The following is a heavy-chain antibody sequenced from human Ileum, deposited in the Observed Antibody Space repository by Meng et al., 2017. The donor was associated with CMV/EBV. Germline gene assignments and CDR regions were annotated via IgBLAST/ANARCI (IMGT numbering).Heavy chain of an antibody. CDR3: ARDLSCSGGSCYSGAFDI. CDR2: ISSNSNYI. V-gene: IGHV3-21*01. J-gene: IGHJ3*02. D-gene: IGHD2-15*01. CDR1: GFTFTSYS. Sequence: GESLKISCAASGFTFTSYSINWVRQAPGKGLEWVSFISSNSNYIYYRDSVKGRFTISRDNAKKSVYLQMNTLRVEDAAVYYCARDLSCSGGSCYSGAFDIWGQGTVVTV.